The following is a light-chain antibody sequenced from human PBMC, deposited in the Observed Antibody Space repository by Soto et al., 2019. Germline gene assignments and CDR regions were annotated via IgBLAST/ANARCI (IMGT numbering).Light chain of an antibody. J-gene: IGLJ3*02. Sequence: QPVLTQPPSVSGAPGQRVTLSCTGNSSNLGAGYDVHWYKQVPGAAPKLVIFGNRNRPSGVPERFSGSKSGTSASLAITGLQDDDEADYYCQAYDYSLTASVFGGGTKLTVL. V-gene: IGLV1-40*01. CDR2: GNR. CDR1: SSNLGAGYD. CDR3: QAYDYSLTASV.